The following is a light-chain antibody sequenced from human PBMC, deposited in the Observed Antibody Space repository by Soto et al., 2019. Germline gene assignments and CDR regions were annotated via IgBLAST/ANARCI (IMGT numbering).Light chain of an antibody. J-gene: IGLJ2*01. V-gene: IGLV2-18*02. Sequence: QSALTQPPSVSGSPGQSATISCTGTSSDVGSYNRVSWYQQSPDTAPKLMIYDVSDRPSGVPDRFSGSKSGDTASLTISGLLAEDEADYYCTSYTTSNTVVFGGGTKLTVL. CDR3: TSYTTSNTVV. CDR2: DVS. CDR1: SSDVGSYNR.